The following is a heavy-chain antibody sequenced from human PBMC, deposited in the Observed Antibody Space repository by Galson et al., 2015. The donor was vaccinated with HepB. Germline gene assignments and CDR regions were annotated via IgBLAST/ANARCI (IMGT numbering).Heavy chain of an antibody. Sequence: SLRLSCAASGFTFSSYAMHWVRQAPGKGLEWVAVISYDGSNKYYADSVKGRFTISRDNSKNTLYLQMNSLRAEDTAVYYCARGSRFRDNWFDPWGQGTLVTVSS. CDR3: ARGSRFRDNWFDP. CDR1: GFTFSSYA. V-gene: IGHV3-30-3*01. D-gene: IGHD2-15*01. CDR2: ISYDGSNK. J-gene: IGHJ5*02.